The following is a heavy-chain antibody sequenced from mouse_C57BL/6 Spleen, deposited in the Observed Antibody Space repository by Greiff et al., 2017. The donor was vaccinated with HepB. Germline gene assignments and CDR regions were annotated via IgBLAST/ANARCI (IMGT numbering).Heavy chain of an antibody. J-gene: IGHJ1*03. CDR1: GYTFTDYY. Sequence: EVQLQQSGPELVKPGASVKISCKASGYTFTDYYMNWVKQSHGKSLEWIGDINPNNGGSSYNQKFKGKATLTVDKSSSTAYMELRSLTSEDSAVYYCASIYYDYLYWDFDVWGTGTTVTVSS. D-gene: IGHD2-4*01. CDR2: INPNNGGS. CDR3: ASIYYDYLYWDFDV. V-gene: IGHV1-26*01.